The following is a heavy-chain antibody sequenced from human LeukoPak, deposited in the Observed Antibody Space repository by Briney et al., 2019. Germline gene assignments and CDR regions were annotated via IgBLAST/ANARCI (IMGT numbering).Heavy chain of an antibody. D-gene: IGHD1-26*01. J-gene: IGHJ4*02. CDR3: ASLEWELKTFDY. CDR1: GGSISSGGYY. Sequence: SQTLSLTCTVSGGSISSGGYYWSWIRQHPGKGLEWIGYIYYSGSTNYNPSLKSRVTISVDTSKNQFSLKLSSVTAADTAVYYCASLEWELKTFDYWGQGTLVTVSS. CDR2: IYYSGST. V-gene: IGHV4-31*03.